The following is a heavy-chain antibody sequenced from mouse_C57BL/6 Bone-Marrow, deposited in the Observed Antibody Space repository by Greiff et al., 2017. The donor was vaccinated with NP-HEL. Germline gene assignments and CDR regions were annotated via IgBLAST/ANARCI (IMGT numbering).Heavy chain of an antibody. Sequence: ESGPGLVKPSPSLSLTCSVTGYSITSGYYWNWIRQFPGNKLEWMGYISYDGSNNYNPSLKNRISITRDTSKNQFFLKLNSVTTEDTATYYCAREGLYYSNYRYFDVWGTGTTVTVSS. V-gene: IGHV3-6*01. D-gene: IGHD2-5*01. CDR3: AREGLYYSNYRYFDV. J-gene: IGHJ1*03. CDR2: ISYDGSN. CDR1: GYSITSGYY.